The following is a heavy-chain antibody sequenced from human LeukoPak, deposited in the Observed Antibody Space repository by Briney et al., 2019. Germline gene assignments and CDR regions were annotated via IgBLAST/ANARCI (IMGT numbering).Heavy chain of an antibody. D-gene: IGHD1-14*01. Sequence: ASVKVSCKVSGYTLTELSMHWVRQAPGKGLEWMGGFDPEDGETIYAQRFQGRVTTTEDTSTDTAYMELRSLRSDDTAVYYCARSVSGRPASYWGQGTLVTVSS. J-gene: IGHJ4*02. CDR2: FDPEDGET. CDR3: ARSVSGRPASY. CDR1: GYTLTELS. V-gene: IGHV1-24*01.